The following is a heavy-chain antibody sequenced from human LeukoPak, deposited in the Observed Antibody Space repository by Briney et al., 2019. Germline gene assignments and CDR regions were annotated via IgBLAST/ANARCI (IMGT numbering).Heavy chain of an antibody. Sequence: SETLSLTCTVSGGSISSYYWSWIRQPAGKGLEWIGRIYTSGSTNYNPSLKSRVTMSVDTSKNQFSLKLSSVTAADTAVYYCARRFGERLDYYYYYMDVWGKGTTVTVSS. CDR1: GGSISSYY. CDR2: IYTSGST. V-gene: IGHV4-4*07. D-gene: IGHD3-10*01. CDR3: ARRFGERLDYYYYYMDV. J-gene: IGHJ6*03.